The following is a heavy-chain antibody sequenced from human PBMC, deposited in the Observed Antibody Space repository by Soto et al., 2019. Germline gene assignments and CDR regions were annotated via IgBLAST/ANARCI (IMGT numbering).Heavy chain of an antibody. Sequence: EVQLLESGGGLVQAGGSLRLSCVASGFTFSTHAMSWVRQVPGKGLEWVSTCSGSGGNIYYGESVKGRFTISRDDPKNTLYLDMKSLRVEDTAGYYCAKDPPWTVGPLALDVWGQGTTVTVSS. J-gene: IGHJ6*02. CDR2: CSGSGGNI. CDR1: GFTFSTHA. CDR3: AKDPPWTVGPLALDV. V-gene: IGHV3-23*01. D-gene: IGHD2-2*01.